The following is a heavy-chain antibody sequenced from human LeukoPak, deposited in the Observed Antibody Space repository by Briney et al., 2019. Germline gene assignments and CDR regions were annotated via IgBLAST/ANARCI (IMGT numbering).Heavy chain of an antibody. CDR2: IFYSGST. J-gene: IGHJ1*01. D-gene: IGHD3-22*01. V-gene: IGHV4-59*01. Sequence: SETLSLTSTVSGGAISGYYCSSIPGPPGPGGRGLGDIFYSGSTNYNPSLKSRVTISVDTSKSQFSLRLSSVTAADTAMYYCARGHYDSSTYWAWLYFQHWGQGTLVTVSS. CDR3: ARGHYDSSTYWAWLYFQH. CDR1: GGAISGYY.